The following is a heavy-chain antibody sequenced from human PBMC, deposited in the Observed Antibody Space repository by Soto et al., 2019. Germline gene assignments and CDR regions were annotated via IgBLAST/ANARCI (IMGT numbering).Heavy chain of an antibody. J-gene: IGHJ4*02. Sequence: ASVKVSCKASGYTFTSYYMHWVRQAPGQGLEWMGIINPSGGSTSYAQKFKGRVTMTRDTSTSTAYMELRSLTSDDTAVYFCARDRKYSNHCANDCRHHFDYWGQGTIVTVS. CDR3: ARDRKYSNHCANDCRHHFDY. D-gene: IGHD2-8*01. CDR2: INPSGGST. CDR1: GYTFTSYY. V-gene: IGHV1-46*01.